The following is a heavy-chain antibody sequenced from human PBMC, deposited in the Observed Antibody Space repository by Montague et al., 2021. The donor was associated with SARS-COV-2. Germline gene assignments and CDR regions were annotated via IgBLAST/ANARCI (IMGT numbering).Heavy chain of an antibody. V-gene: IGHV3-30*04. CDR3: ARAQIFEVVTHYHGMDV. CDR1: GFTFNNYA. D-gene: IGHD3-3*01. Sequence: SLRLSCAASGFTFNNYAMHWVRQSPGKGLEWVALISYEGSITHYTDSLKGRFTISRDSSKNTLYLQMKSLRVEDTAVYYCARAQIFEVVTHYHGMDVWGQGTTVTVSS. CDR2: ISYEGSIT. J-gene: IGHJ6*02.